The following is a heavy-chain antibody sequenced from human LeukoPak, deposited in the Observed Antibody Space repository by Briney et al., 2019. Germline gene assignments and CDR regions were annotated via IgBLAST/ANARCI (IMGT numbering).Heavy chain of an antibody. J-gene: IGHJ3*02. CDR3: AKDIVVVVAATIGAFDI. V-gene: IGHV3-30*02. Sequence: PGGSLRLSCAASGFTLICCGMHWVRQAPGKGLEWVAFIWYDGSTKYYTDSVKGRFTISRDNSRDTLYLQMNSLRAEDTAVYYCAKDIVVVVAATIGAFDIWGQGTMVTVSS. D-gene: IGHD2-15*01. CDR2: IWYDGSTK. CDR1: GFTLICCG.